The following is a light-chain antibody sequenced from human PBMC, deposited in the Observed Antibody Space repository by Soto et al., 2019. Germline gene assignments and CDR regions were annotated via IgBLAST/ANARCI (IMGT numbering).Light chain of an antibody. V-gene: IGKV1-27*01. J-gene: IGKJ3*01. Sequence: DIERTQSPTALSASVGDRVSITCRASQGISNFVAWYQQKPGKAPKLLIYAASTLQSGVPSRFSGSGSGTDFTLTINSLQPEDVATYSCQKYSSVPVFGPGTKVEIK. CDR3: QKYSSVPV. CDR2: AAS. CDR1: QGISNF.